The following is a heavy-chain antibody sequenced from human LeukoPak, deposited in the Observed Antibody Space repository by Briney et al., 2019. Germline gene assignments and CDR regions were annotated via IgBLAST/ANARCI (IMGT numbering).Heavy chain of an antibody. J-gene: IGHJ4*02. D-gene: IGHD2-21*02. Sequence: SETLSITCTVSGGSISSSSFSWGWIHQPPGKGLEWIRIINYSGSTYYNPSLKSRVTISVDTSKNQFSLKLSSVTAADTAVYYCARGPPYIVVVTGIGFFDSWGQGTLVTVSS. V-gene: IGHV4-39*01. CDR2: INYSGST. CDR1: GGSISSSSFS. CDR3: ARGPPYIVVVTGIGFFDS.